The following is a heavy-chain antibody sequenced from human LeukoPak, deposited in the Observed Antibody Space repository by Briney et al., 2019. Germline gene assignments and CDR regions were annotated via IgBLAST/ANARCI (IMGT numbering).Heavy chain of an antibody. D-gene: IGHD3-22*01. Sequence: PGGSLRLSCAASGFTFSNAWMSWVRQAPGKGPEWVGRIKSKTDGGTTDYAAPVKGRFTISRDDSKNTLYLQMNSLKTEDTAVYYCTTASNYYDSSGYYEPYYFDYWGQGTLVTVSS. CDR3: TTASNYYDSSGYYEPYYFDY. J-gene: IGHJ4*02. V-gene: IGHV3-15*01. CDR1: GFTFSNAW. CDR2: IKSKTDGGTT.